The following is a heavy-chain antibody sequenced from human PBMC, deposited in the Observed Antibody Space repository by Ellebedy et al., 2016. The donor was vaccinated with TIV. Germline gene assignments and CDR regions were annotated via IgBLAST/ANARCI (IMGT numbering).Heavy chain of an antibody. CDR1: GFTFSSYG. CDR3: AKQGSTNYYYMDV. V-gene: IGHV3-30*18. Sequence: GGSLRLXXAASGFTFSSYGMHWVRQAPGKGLEWVAVISYDGSNKYYADSVKGRFTISRDNSKNTLYLQMNSLRAEDTAVYYCAKQGSTNYYYMDVWGKGTTVTVSS. J-gene: IGHJ6*03. D-gene: IGHD2-2*01. CDR2: ISYDGSNK.